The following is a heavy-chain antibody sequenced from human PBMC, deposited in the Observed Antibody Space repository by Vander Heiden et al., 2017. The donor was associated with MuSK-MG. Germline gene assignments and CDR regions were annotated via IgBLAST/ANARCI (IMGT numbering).Heavy chain of an antibody. CDR2: INHSGST. V-gene: IGHV4-34*01. Sequence: QVQLQQWGAGLLKPSETLSLTCAVYGGSFSGYYWSWIRQPPGKGLEWIGEINHSGSTNYNPSLKRRVTISVDTSKNQFSLKLSSVTAADTAVYYCARTYYDFWSGYSSEGPIDYWGQGTLVTVSS. D-gene: IGHD3-3*01. J-gene: IGHJ4*02. CDR1: GGSFSGYY. CDR3: ARTYYDFWSGYSSEGPIDY.